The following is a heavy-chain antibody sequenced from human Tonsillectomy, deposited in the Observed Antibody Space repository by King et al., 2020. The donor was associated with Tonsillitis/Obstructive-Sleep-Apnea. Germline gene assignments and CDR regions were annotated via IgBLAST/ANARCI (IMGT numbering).Heavy chain of an antibody. V-gene: IGHV3-9*01. Sequence: DVQLVESGGGLVQPGRSLRLSCAASGFTFDDYAMHWVRQAPGKGLEWVSGISWNSFYIGYADSVQGRFTISRDNAKKFLYLQMNSLRGEDTAFYYCAKINSPRAFDIWGQGTMVTVSS. CDR3: AKINSPRAFDI. CDR2: ISWNSFYI. J-gene: IGHJ3*02. CDR1: GFTFDDYA. D-gene: IGHD5-18*01.